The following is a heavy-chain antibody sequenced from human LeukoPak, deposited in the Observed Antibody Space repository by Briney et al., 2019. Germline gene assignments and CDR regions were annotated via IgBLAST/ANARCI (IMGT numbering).Heavy chain of an antibody. CDR1: GVSISTSY. V-gene: IGHV4-4*08. J-gene: IGHJ4*02. CDR3: VRGYFDSSGYSNPFDR. CDR2: VHTGGST. D-gene: IGHD3-22*01. Sequence: PSETLSLTCTVSGVSISTSYWSWMRQPPGKGLEWIGYVHTGGSTNYNPSLNSRVTISVDTSKNQFSLNLSSVTAADTAVYYCVRGYFDSSGYSNPFDRWGQGTLVTVSS.